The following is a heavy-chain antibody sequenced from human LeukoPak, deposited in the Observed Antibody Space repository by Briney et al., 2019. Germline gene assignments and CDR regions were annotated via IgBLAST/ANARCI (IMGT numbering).Heavy chain of an antibody. CDR1: GYTFTGYG. CDR3: ARDVGRSYDLDY. CDR2: ISAYNGNT. V-gene: IGHV1-18*01. D-gene: IGHD3-16*01. J-gene: IGHJ4*02. Sequence: ASVEVSCKASGYTFTGYGISWVRQAPGQGLEWMGWISAYNGNTDYAQSLQGRVTMTIDTSTSTVYMELRSLRSDDTAVYYCARDVGRSYDLDYWGQGTLVTVSS.